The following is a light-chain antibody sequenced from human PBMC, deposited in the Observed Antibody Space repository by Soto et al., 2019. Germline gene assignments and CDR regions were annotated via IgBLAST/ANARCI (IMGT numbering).Light chain of an antibody. Sequence: DIQMSQSPSSLSASVGDRFTITCRASQGISSYLAWYQQKPGKAPKLLIYKASSLESGVPSRFRGSGSGTEFTLTISSLQPEDFETYYCQQYSSYPVTFGQGTRLEIK. V-gene: IGKV1-5*03. CDR2: KAS. CDR1: QGISSY. CDR3: QQYSSYPVT. J-gene: IGKJ5*01.